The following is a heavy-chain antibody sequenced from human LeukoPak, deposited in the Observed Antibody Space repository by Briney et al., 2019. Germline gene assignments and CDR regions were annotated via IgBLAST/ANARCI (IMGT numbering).Heavy chain of an antibody. D-gene: IGHD4-23*01. V-gene: IGHV4-34*01. CDR1: GGSFSGYY. CDR2: IYHSGST. CDR3: ARHPTKYGGNDY. Sequence: SETLSLTCAVYGGSFSGYYWSWIRQPPGKGLEWIGSIYHSGSTYYNPSLKSRVTISVDTSKNQFSLKLSSVTAADTAVYYCARHPTKYGGNDYWGQGTLVTVSS. J-gene: IGHJ4*02.